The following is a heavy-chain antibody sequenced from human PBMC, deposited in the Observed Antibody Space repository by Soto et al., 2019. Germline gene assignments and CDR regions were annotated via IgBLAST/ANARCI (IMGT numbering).Heavy chain of an antibody. D-gene: IGHD4-17*01. J-gene: IGHJ4*02. CDR3: ARAGYGGNSLDY. CDR2: IHHSGST. V-gene: IGHV4-4*02. Sequence: QVQLQESGPGLVKPSGTLSLTCAVYGGSISSTNWWSWVRQPPGKGLEWIGEIHHSGSTNYNPSLKSRVTISVDKSKNQFSLNLSSMTAADTAVYYCARAGYGGNSLDYWGQGTLVTVSS. CDR1: GGSISSTNW.